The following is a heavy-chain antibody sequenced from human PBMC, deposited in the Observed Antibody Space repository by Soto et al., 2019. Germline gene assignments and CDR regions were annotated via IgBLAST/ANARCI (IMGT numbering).Heavy chain of an antibody. J-gene: IGHJ5*02. D-gene: IGHD2-15*01. CDR2: ISAYNGNT. CDR1: GYTFTSYG. V-gene: IGHV1-18*01. CDR3: ARDNCSGGSCYGNWFDP. Sequence: GASVKVSCKASGYTFTSYGISWVRQAPGQGLEWMGWISAYNGNTNYAQKLQGRVTMTTDTSTSTAYMELRSLRSDDTAVYYCARDNCSGGSCYGNWFDPWGQGTLVTVSS.